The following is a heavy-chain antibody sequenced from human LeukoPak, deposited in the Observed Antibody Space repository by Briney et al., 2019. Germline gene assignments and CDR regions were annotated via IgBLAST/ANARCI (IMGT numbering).Heavy chain of an antibody. CDR2: INPDSGGT. D-gene: IGHD3-3*01. CDR3: ARDHSVDFWSGYYPGGWFDP. V-gene: IGHV1-2*02. J-gene: IGHJ5*02. Sequence: ASVKVSCKASGYTFTDYYMHWVRQAPGQGLEWMGWINPDSGGTNYAQKFQGRVTMTRDTSTSTVYMELNSLTSEDTAVDYCARDHSVDFWSGYYPGGWFDPWGQGTLVTVSS. CDR1: GYTFTDYY.